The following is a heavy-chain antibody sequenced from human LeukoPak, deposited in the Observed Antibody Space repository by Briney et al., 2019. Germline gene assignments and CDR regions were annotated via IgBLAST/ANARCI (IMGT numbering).Heavy chain of an antibody. Sequence: VKVSCKASGGTFSSYAISWGRQAPGQGLEWMGGIIPIFGTANYAQKFQGRVTITADESTSTAYMELSSLRSEDTAVYYCARFSGGIAVAGTWDFDYWGQGTLVTVSS. J-gene: IGHJ4*02. D-gene: IGHD6-19*01. CDR3: ARFSGGIAVAGTWDFDY. CDR2: IIPIFGTA. CDR1: GGTFSSYA. V-gene: IGHV1-69*13.